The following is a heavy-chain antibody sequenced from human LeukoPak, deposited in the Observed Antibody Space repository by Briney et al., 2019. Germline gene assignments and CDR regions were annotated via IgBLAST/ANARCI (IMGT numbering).Heavy chain of an antibody. CDR3: AGSTEYSSSLFDY. V-gene: IGHV3-11*04. J-gene: IGHJ4*02. D-gene: IGHD6-6*01. CDR2: ISSSGSTI. Sequence: PGGSLRLSCAASGFTFSDYYMSWIRQAPGKGLEWVSYISSSGSTIYYADSVKGRFTISRDNAKNSLYLQMNSLRAEDTAVYYCAGSTEYSSSLFDYWGQGPLVTVSS. CDR1: GFTFSDYY.